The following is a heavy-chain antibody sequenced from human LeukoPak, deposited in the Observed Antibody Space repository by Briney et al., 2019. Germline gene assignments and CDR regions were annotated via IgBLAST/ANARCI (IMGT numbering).Heavy chain of an antibody. V-gene: IGHV4-59*01. J-gene: IGHJ4*02. D-gene: IGHD2-21*01. Sequence: SETLSLTCTVSGGSISSYYWSWIRQPPGKGLEWIGYIYYSGGTNYNPSLKSRVTISVDTSKNQFSLKLSSVTAADTAVYFCASGAGAGLVDFDHWGQGPLVTVSS. CDR2: IYYSGGT. CDR3: ASGAGAGLVDFDH. CDR1: GGSISSYY.